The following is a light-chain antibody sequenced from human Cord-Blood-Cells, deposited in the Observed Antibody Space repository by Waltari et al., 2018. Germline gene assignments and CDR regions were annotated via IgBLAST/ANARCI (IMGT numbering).Light chain of an antibody. J-gene: IGLJ2*01. CDR2: DVS. CDR3: CSYAGSYTYVV. V-gene: IGLV2-11*01. Sequence: QSALTQPRSVSGSPGQSVTISCTGTSSDVGGYNYVSWYQQHPGKAPTLMIYDVSNRPSGVPERFSGSKSGNTASLTISGLQAEDEADYYCCSYAGSYTYVVFGGGTKLTVL. CDR1: SSDVGGYNY.